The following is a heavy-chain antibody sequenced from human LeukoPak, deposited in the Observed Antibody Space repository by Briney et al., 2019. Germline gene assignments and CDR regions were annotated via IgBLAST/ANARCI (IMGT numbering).Heavy chain of an antibody. CDR1: VYTFSSYW. CDR2: IKQDGSEK. Sequence: SGESLRLSWAASVYTFSSYWMSWVRKAPWKGLEWVVNIKQDGSEKYYVDSVKGRLTISRDNAKNSLYLQMNSLRAEDTAVYYCARDGDGSDFRVYWGQGTLVTVSS. V-gene: IGHV3-7*03. J-gene: IGHJ4*02. CDR3: ARDGDGSDFRVY. D-gene: IGHD1-26*01.